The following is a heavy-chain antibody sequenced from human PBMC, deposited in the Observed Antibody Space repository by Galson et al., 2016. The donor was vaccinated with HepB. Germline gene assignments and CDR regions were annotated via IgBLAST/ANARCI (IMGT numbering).Heavy chain of an antibody. CDR3: ARWGYNYGMDV. J-gene: IGHJ6*02. D-gene: IGHD3-16*01. V-gene: IGHV3-7*03. Sequence: SLRLSCAASGFTCSNYFMGWVRQAPAKGLEWVANIKEDGTPGGYVESLRCRFTISRDDTENTLYPQNNSLRPEDTALYYCARWGYNYGMDVWGQGTTVTVSS. CDR2: IKEDGTPG. CDR1: GFTCSNYF.